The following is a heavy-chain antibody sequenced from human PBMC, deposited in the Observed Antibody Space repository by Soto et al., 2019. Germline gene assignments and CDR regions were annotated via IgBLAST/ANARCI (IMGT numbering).Heavy chain of an antibody. CDR1: GFTFSNFT. D-gene: IGHD6-13*01. CDR3: AKQGVVGGDSASWYIYIDS. CDR2: ISGSAAST. V-gene: IGHV3-23*01. J-gene: IGHJ4*02. Sequence: TGGSLRLSCEAAGFTFSNFTISWVRQAPGKGLEWVSAISGSAASTYYAVSVRGRFTISRDNSKDTLYLQMSGLRVEDTAVYYCAKQGVVGGDSASWYIYIDSWGQGTLVTVSS.